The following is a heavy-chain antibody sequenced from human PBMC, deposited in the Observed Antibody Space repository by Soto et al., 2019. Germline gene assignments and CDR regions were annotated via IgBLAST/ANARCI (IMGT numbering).Heavy chain of an antibody. V-gene: IGHV5-10-1*01. CDR3: ATAPPSFYFGSGSFLRGPYFDF. J-gene: IGHJ4*02. CDR2: IDPSDSYT. D-gene: IGHD3-10*01. CDR1: GYSFTSYW. Sequence: GESLKISCKGSGYSFTSYWISWVRQMPGKGLEWMGRIDPSDSYTNYSPSFQGHVTISADKSISTAYLQWSSLKASDTAIYYCATAPPSFYFGSGSFLRGPYFDFWGQGTLVTVSS.